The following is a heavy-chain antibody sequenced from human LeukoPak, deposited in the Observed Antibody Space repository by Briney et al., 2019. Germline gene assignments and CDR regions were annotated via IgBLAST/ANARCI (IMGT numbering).Heavy chain of an antibody. Sequence: PGGSLRLSCAASGFTFSSYSMNWVRQAPGKGLEWFSSISSSSSYIYYADSVKGRFTISRDNAKNSLYLQMNSLKAEDTAIYYCATSIGVAVAFDFWGQGTLVTVSS. CDR3: ATSIGVAVAFDF. CDR2: ISSSSSYI. J-gene: IGHJ4*02. D-gene: IGHD6-19*01. CDR1: GFTFSSYS. V-gene: IGHV3-21*04.